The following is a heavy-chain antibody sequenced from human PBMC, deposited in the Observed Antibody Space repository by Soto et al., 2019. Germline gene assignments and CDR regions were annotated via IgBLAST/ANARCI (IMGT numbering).Heavy chain of an antibody. CDR2: ISGSGGST. J-gene: IGHJ4*02. CDR3: AKPRIVGATSDFDY. Sequence: GGSLRLSCAAAGFPFSSYGVSWVRQAPGKGLEWVSTISGSGGSTYYADSVKGRFTISRDNSKNTLYLQMNSLRAEDTAVYYCAKPRIVGATSDFDYWGQGTLVTVSS. D-gene: IGHD1-26*01. CDR1: GFPFSSYG. V-gene: IGHV3-23*01.